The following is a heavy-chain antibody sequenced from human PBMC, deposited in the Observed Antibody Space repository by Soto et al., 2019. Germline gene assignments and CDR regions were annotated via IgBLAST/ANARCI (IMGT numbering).Heavy chain of an antibody. J-gene: IGHJ6*03. V-gene: IGHV1-69*02. Sequence: ASVKVSCKASGGTFSSYTISWVRQAPGQGLEWMGRIIPILGIANYAQKFQGRVTITAEKSTGKAYMELSSLRSEDTAVYYCARGNVLLWFGELFPDKYYYYYMDVWGKGTTVTVSS. CDR2: IIPILGIA. CDR1: GGTFSSYT. D-gene: IGHD3-10*01. CDR3: ARGNVLLWFGELFPDKYYYYYMDV.